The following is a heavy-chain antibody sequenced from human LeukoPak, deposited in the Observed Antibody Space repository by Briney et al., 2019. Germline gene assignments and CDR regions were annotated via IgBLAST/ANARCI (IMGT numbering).Heavy chain of an antibody. CDR1: GFTFSTYA. CDR2: ISGSGGTT. J-gene: IGHJ4*02. Sequence: GGSLRLSCAASGFTFSTYAMTWVRQAPGKGLEWVSTISGSGGTTYYADSVKGRFTISRDNSKNTLYLQMNSLRAEDTAVYYCAKDSLTYHYDSSGPEGWGQGTLVTVSS. CDR3: AKDSLTYHYDSSGPEG. V-gene: IGHV3-23*01. D-gene: IGHD3-22*01.